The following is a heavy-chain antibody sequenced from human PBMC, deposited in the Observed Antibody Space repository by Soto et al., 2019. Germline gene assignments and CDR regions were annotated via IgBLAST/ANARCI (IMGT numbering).Heavy chain of an antibody. CDR2: ISSSGSTI. V-gene: IGHV3-48*03. J-gene: IGHJ4*02. CDR3: ARMGDYDSSGYYYYYFDY. CDR1: GFTFSSYE. Sequence: LRLSCAASGFTFSSYEMNWVRQAPGKGLEWVSYISSSGSTIYYADSVKGRFTISRDNAKNSLYLQMNSLRAEDTAVYYCARMGDYDSSGYYYYYFDYWGQGTLVTVSS. D-gene: IGHD3-22*01.